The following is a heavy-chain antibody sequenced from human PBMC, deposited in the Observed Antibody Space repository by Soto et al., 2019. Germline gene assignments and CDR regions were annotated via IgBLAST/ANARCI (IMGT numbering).Heavy chain of an antibody. CDR3: SRARYCTSPRCYDHYYYGREI. V-gene: IGHV1-18*04. D-gene: IGHD2-2*01. CDR1: GYTFTKYG. J-gene: IGHJ6*02. Sequence: QEQLVQSGGEVKKPGASVRVCCKASGYTFTKYGITWVRPSPAQGREWLGWIGVYNGKTNYARKLQGRVIMTGDTSAGLAYIELRSLRSDDTAVYYCSRARYCTSPRCYDHYYYGREIWVQGTTVPV. CDR2: IGVYNGKT.